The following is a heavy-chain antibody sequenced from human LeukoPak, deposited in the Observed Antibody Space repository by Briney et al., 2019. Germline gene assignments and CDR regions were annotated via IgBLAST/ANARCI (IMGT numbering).Heavy chain of an antibody. CDR2: IIPIFGTA. Sequence: SVKVPCKASGGTFSSYAISWVRQAPGQGLEWMGGIIPIFGTANYAQKFQGRVTITADEPTSTAYMELSSLRSEDTAVYYCAREFPELEHWAFDIWGQGTMVTVSS. V-gene: IGHV1-69*13. D-gene: IGHD1/OR15-1a*01. J-gene: IGHJ3*02. CDR1: GGTFSSYA. CDR3: AREFPELEHWAFDI.